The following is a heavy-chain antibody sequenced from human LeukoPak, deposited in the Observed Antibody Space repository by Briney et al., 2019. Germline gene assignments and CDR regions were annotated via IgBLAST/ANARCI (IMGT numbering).Heavy chain of an antibody. CDR1: GFTFRNAW. J-gene: IGHJ4*02. CDR3: TDLGDGGVG. V-gene: IGHV3-15*01. D-gene: IGHD3-10*01. CDR2: IKSKTDGGTT. Sequence: GGSLRLSCAASGFTFRNAWMSWVRQAPGKGLEWVARIKSKTDGGTTEYAAPVKGRFSISREDSKNMLYLQMNSLKTEDTAVYYCTDLGDGGVGWGQGTRVTVSS.